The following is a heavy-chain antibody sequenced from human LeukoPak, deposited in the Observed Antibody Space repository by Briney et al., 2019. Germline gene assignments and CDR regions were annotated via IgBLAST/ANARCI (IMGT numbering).Heavy chain of an antibody. CDR2: IIAIFVTA. CDR1: GGTFSSYA. J-gene: IGHJ4*02. CDR3: ASDVTIFGVRDYYFDC. V-gene: IGHV1-69*05. D-gene: IGHD3-3*01. Sequence: GSSVKVSCKASGGTFSSYAICWGRQAPGRGLGWMGRIIAIFVTANYAQKFQGRVTITTDESTSTAYMEQSSLRSEDTAVYYCASDVTIFGVRDYYFDCGSQGTLVTASS.